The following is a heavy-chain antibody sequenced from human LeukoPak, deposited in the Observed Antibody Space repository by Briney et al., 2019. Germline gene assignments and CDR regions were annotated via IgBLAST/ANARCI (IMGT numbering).Heavy chain of an antibody. J-gene: IGHJ3*02. CDR1: GGSISSGGYY. CDR2: IYYSGST. Sequence: PSQTLSLTCTVSGGSISSGGYYWSWIRQHPGKGLEWIGYIYYSGSTYYNPSLKSRVTISVDTSKNQFSLKLSSVTAADTAVYYCARRPVIAVAGLWAFDIWGQGTMVTVSS. D-gene: IGHD6-19*01. V-gene: IGHV4-31*03. CDR3: ARRPVIAVAGLWAFDI.